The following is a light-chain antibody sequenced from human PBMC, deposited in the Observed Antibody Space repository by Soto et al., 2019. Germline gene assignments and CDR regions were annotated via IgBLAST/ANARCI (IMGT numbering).Light chain of an antibody. CDR2: DTS. V-gene: IGKV3D-20*01. CDR3: QQYGSSAS. J-gene: IGKJ1*01. CDR1: QSVSGGF. Sequence: IVLTQSPAILSLSPGEKATLSCRASQSVSGGFLAWYQQRPGLAPRLILYDTSFRATGIPDRFSGSGSGTDFTLTISRLDPEDFAVYYCQQYGSSASFGQGTKVDI.